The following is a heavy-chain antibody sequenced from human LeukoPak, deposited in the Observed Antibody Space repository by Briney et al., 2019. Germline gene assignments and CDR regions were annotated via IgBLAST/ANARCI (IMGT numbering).Heavy chain of an antibody. CDR3: VRNNNNDY. D-gene: IGHD2/OR15-2a*01. CDR1: GFTLSNHW. Sequence: GGSLRLSCAASGFTLSNHWMIWVRQAPGKGLEWVAFISYDGSTKTYADSVKGRFTTSRDISLHLQMNSLRAEDTAVYYCVRNNNNDYWGQGTLVTVSS. V-gene: IGHV3-30*02. CDR2: ISYDGSTK. J-gene: IGHJ4*02.